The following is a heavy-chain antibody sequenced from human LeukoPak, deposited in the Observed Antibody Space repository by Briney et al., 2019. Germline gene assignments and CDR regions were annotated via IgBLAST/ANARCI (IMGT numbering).Heavy chain of an antibody. Sequence: SVKVSCKASGGTFSSYAISWVRRAPGQGHEWMGRIIPIFGTANYAQKFQGRVTITTDESTSTAYMELSSLRSEGTAVYYCARDHDYGGNLDYWGQGTLVTVSS. D-gene: IGHD4-23*01. CDR3: ARDHDYGGNLDY. CDR1: GGTFSSYA. V-gene: IGHV1-69*05. CDR2: IIPIFGTA. J-gene: IGHJ4*02.